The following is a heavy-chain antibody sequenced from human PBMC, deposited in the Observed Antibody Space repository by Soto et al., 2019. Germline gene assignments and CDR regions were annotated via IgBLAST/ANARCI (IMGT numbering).Heavy chain of an antibody. CDR2: IWYDGSNK. CDR1: GFTFSSYG. J-gene: IGHJ4*02. D-gene: IGHD6-13*01. CDR3: ARDLAAAAGTGGDY. Sequence: QVQLVESGGGVVQPGRSLRLSCAASGFTFSSYGMHWVRQAPGKGLEWVAVIWYDGSNKYYADSVKGRFTISRDNSKNTLYLQMNSLRAEDTAVYYCARDLAAAAGTGGDYWGQGTLVTASS. V-gene: IGHV3-33*01.